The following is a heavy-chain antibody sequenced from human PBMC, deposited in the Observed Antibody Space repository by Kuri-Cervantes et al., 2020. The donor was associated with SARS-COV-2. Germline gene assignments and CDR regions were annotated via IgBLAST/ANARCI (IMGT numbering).Heavy chain of an antibody. J-gene: IGHJ3*02. CDR1: GGSFSGYY. V-gene: IGHV4-34*01. D-gene: IGHD1-26*01. Sequence: GSLRLSCSVHGGSFSGYYWSWIRQPPGKGLEWIGEINDSGSTNYNPSLKSRVTISVDTSKNQFSLKLSSVTAADTAVYYCARALPWDLRGNDAFDIWGQGTMVTVSS. CDR2: INDSGST. CDR3: ARALPWDLRGNDAFDI.